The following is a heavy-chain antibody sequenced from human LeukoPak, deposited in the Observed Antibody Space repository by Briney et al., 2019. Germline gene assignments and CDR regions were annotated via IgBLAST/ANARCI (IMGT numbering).Heavy chain of an antibody. CDR3: AILAGSAAAT. V-gene: IGHV3-23*01. D-gene: IGHD6-13*01. Sequence: GGSLRLSCAASGFTFSTSAMHWVRQAPGKGLEWVSTISGSGDNTYYPDSVKGRFTISRDNSKNTLYLRMNSLSAEDTSIYYCAILAGSAAATWGQGTLVTVSS. CDR1: GFTFSTSA. CDR2: ISGSGDNT. J-gene: IGHJ4*02.